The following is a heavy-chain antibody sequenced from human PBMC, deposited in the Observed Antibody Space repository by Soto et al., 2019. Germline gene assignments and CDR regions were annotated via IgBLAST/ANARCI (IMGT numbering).Heavy chain of an antibody. CDR1: GYTFTSYA. V-gene: IGHV1-3*01. CDR3: ARVLELRIYYYYGMDV. D-gene: IGHD1-7*01. CDR2: INAGNGNT. Sequence: GASVKVSCKASGYTFTSYAMHWLRQAPGQRLEWMGWINAGNGNTKYSQKFQGRVTITRDTSASTAYMELSSLRSEDTAVYYCARVLELRIYYYYGMDVWGQGTTVTVSS. J-gene: IGHJ6*02.